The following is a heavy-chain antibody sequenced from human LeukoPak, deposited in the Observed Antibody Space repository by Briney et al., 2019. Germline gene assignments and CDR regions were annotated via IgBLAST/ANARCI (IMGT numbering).Heavy chain of an antibody. V-gene: IGHV3-33*03. D-gene: IGHD3-10*02. J-gene: IGHJ6*04. CDR1: GFTFSSYG. Sequence: GGSLRLSCAASGFTFSSYGMHWVRQAPGKGLEWVAFISYDGTNKYYADSVKGRFTISRDNAKNSLYLQMNSLRAEDTAVYYCAELGITMIGGVWGKGTTVTISS. CDR3: AELGITMIGGV. CDR2: ISYDGTNK.